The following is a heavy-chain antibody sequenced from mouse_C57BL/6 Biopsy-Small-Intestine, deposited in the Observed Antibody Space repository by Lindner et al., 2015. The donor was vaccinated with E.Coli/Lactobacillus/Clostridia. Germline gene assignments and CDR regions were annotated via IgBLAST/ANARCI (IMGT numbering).Heavy chain of an antibody. CDR3: ARRVFYYGGSYGYFDV. CDR1: GYSFTDYN. Sequence: VQLQESGPELVKPGASVKISCKASGYSFTDYNMNWVKQSNGKSLEWIGIINPNYGTTTYNQKFKDKATLTVDQSSSTAYMELRSLTSEDTAVYYCARRVFYYGGSYGYFDVWGTGTTVTVSS. CDR2: INPNYGTT. V-gene: IGHV1-39*01. J-gene: IGHJ1*03. D-gene: IGHD1-1*01.